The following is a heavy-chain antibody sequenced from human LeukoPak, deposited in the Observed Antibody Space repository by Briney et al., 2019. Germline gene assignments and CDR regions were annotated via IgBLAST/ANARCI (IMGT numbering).Heavy chain of an antibody. V-gene: IGHV3-21*01. CDR3: VRGRSGDYGGNSGAFDI. J-gene: IGHJ3*02. D-gene: IGHD4-23*01. CDR2: ITSSGSFI. CDR1: GFTFSDFG. Sequence: GGSLRLSCAASGFTFSDFGMNWVRQTPGKGLEWVSSITSSGSFINYADSVKGRFTISRDNAKNSLYLQMNSLRAEDTAVYYCVRGRSGDYGGNSGAFDIWGQGTMVTVSS.